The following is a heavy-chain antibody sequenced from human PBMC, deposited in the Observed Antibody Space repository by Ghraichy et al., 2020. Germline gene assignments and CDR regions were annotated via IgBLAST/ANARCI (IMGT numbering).Heavy chain of an antibody. J-gene: IGHJ6*03. D-gene: IGHD4-17*01. CDR1: GFTFSSYA. V-gene: IGHV3-23*01. CDR3: AKGEYGDYPWYYYYMDV. CDR2: ISGSGGST. Sequence: GGSLRLSCAASGFTFSSYAMSWVRQAPGKGLEWVSAISGSGGSTYYADSVKGRFTISRDNSKNTLYLQMNSLRAEDTAVYYCAKGEYGDYPWYYYYMDVWGKGTTVTVSS.